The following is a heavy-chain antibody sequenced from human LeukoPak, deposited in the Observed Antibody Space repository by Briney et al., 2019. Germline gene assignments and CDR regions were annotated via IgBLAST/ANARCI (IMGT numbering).Heavy chain of an antibody. D-gene: IGHD3-22*01. CDR2: LKSKGGGETA. J-gene: IGHJ5*02. CDR3: ASYDYYYDSSGYYCT. CDR1: GFNFNAAW. V-gene: IGHV3-15*01. Sequence: GGSLRLSCATSGFNFNAAWMSWVRQAPGKGLEWVGRLKSKGGGETADYSAPVKGRFTISRDNSKNTLYLQMNSLRAEDTAVYYCASYDYYYDSSGYYCTWGQGTLVTVSS.